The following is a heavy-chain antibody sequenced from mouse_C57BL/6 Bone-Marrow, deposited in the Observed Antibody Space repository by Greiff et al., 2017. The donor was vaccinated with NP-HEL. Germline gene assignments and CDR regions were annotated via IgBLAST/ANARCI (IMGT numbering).Heavy chain of an antibody. J-gene: IGHJ3*01. CDR1: GFTFSSYT. V-gene: IGHV5-9*01. CDR2: ISGGGGNT. CDR3: ARLRTGFAY. Sequence: EVMLVESGGGLVKPGGSLKLSCAASGFTFSSYTMSWVRQTPEKRLEWVATISGGGGNTYYPDSVKGRFTISRDNAKNTLYLQMSSLRSEDTALYYCARLRTGFAYWGQGTLVTVSA. D-gene: IGHD2-12*01.